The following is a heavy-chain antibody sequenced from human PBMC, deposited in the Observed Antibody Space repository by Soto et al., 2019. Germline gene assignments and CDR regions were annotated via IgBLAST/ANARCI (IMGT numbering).Heavy chain of an antibody. CDR1: VFTFSSYG. D-gene: IGHD6-13*01. Sequence: PWGSLRVSCAASVFTFSSYGMPWVRQAPGKGLEWVAVISYDGSNKYYADSVKGRFTISRDNSKNTLYLQMNSLRAEDTAVYYCAKDWASVAEAEWYFDYWGQGTMVTVSS. CDR3: AKDWASVAEAEWYFDY. V-gene: IGHV3-30*18. CDR2: ISYDGSNK. J-gene: IGHJ4*02.